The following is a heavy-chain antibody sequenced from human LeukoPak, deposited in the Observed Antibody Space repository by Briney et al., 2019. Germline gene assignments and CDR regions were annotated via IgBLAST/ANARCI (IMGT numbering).Heavy chain of an antibody. CDR1: GGSISSNSYY. Sequence: SETLSLTCTVSGGSISSNSYYWSWIRQPAGKGLEWIGRIYHSGSTYYNPSLKSRVTISVDTSKNQFSLKLSSVTAADTAVYYCARKLWVHDAFDIWGQGTMVTVSS. D-gene: IGHD1-26*01. J-gene: IGHJ3*02. CDR2: IYHSGST. V-gene: IGHV4-39*07. CDR3: ARKLWVHDAFDI.